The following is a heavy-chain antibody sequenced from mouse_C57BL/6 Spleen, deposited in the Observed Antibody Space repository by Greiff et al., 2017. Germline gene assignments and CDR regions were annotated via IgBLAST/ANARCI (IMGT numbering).Heavy chain of an antibody. V-gene: IGHV1-69*01. CDR2: IDPSDSYT. CDR3: ARTLTGKGDWFAY. D-gene: IGHD4-1*01. CDR1: GYTFTSYW. Sequence: VQLQQPGAELVMPGASVKLSCKASGYTFTSYWMHWVQQSPGQGLEWIGEIDPSDSYTNYNQKFKGKSTLTVDKSSSTAYMQLSSLTSEDSAVYYCARTLTGKGDWFAYWGQGTLVTVSA. J-gene: IGHJ3*01.